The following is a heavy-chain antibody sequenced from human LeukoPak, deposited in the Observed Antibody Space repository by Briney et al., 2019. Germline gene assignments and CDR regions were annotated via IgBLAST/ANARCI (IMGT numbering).Heavy chain of an antibody. CDR3: ARGGGKRPFDY. CDR2: IRRKTDGETT. J-gene: IGHJ4*02. Sequence: GGSLRLSCAASGFTFSNVWMSWVRQVPGKGLEWVGRIRRKTDGETTDHAAPVKGRFTISRDDSKNTLYLQMNSLRAEDTAVYYCARGGGKRPFDYWGQGTLVSVSS. CDR1: GFTFSNVW. D-gene: IGHD1-1*01. V-gene: IGHV3-15*01.